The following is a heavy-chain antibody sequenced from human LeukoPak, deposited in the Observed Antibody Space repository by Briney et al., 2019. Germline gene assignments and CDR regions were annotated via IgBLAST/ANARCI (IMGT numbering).Heavy chain of an antibody. V-gene: IGHV4-38-2*01. Sequence: PSETLSLICAVSGYSISSGYYWGWIRQPPGNGLEWIGSIYHSWSNYYNPSLKSRVTISVYTSKNQFSLKLSSVTAADTAVYYCARHHTGDYYDSSGYYYFDYWGQGTLVTVSS. CDR1: GYSISSGYY. D-gene: IGHD3-22*01. J-gene: IGHJ4*02. CDR2: IYHSWSN. CDR3: ARHHTGDYYDSSGYYYFDY.